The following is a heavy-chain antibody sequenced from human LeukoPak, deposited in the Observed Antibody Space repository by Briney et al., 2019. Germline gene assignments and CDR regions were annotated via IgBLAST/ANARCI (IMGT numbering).Heavy chain of an antibody. V-gene: IGHV4-59*08. J-gene: IGHJ4*02. CDR1: GGSISSYY. CDR2: INYSGST. D-gene: IGHD2-8*01. CDR3: ARRNLYCTNGVCPFDY. Sequence: PSETLSLTCRVSGGSISSYYWSWIRQPPGKGLEWIGYINYSGSTNYNPSLKSRVTISVDTSKNQFSLKLSSVTAADTAVYYCARRNLYCTNGVCPFDYWGQGTLVTVSS.